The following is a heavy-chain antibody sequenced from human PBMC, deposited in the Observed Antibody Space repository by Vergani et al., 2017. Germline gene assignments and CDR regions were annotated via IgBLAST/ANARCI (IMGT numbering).Heavy chain of an antibody. CDR3: ARYRLGYLDF. D-gene: IGHD3-16*02. J-gene: IGHJ6*03. CDR1: GFSVSNSDYF. Sequence: QVQLQESGPGVVKPSQTLSLTCTVSGFSVSNSDYFWTWIRQPAGKGLEWIGRVMPSGMTNYNPSLESRVTMSVDTSKDHFSLRLDSVTVADTAVYYCARYRLGYLDFWGKGTTVIVSS. V-gene: IGHV4-61*02. CDR2: VMPSGMT.